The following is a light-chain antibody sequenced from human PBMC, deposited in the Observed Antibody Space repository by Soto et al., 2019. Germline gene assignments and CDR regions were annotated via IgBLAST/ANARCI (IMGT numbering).Light chain of an antibody. J-gene: IGLJ1*01. CDR1: SSDVGRYTY. CDR2: DVY. CDR3: TSYTSTSAPYV. Sequence: QSALTQPASVSGSPGQSITISCAGTSSDVGRYTYVSWYQQHPGKAPKLIIYDVYNRPSGVSNRFPGSKSGNTASLTISGLQAEDEADYYCTSYTSTSAPYVFGGGTKVTVL. V-gene: IGLV2-14*01.